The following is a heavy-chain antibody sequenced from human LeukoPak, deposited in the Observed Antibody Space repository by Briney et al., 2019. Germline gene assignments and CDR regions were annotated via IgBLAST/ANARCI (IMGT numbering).Heavy chain of an antibody. J-gene: IGHJ4*02. V-gene: IGHV3-48*02. CDR3: ARGYCTGGYCFDH. CDR1: GFTFSSFS. Sequence: PGGSLRLSCAASGFTFSSFSMNWVRQAPGKGLEWVSYMSRTIYYADSVKGRFTISRDNAKNSLYLQMNSLRDEDTAVYYCARGYCTGGYCFDHWGQGTLVTVSS. CDR2: MSRTI. D-gene: IGHD2-8*02.